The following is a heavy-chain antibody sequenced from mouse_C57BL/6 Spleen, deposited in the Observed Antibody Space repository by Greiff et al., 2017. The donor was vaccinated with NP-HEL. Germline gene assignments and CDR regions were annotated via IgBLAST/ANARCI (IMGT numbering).Heavy chain of an antibody. CDR2: ISSGGSYT. D-gene: IGHD2-12*01. CDR1: GFTFSSYG. Sequence: EVMLVESGGDLVKPGGSLKLSCAASGFTFSSYGMSWVRQTPDKRLEWVATISSGGSYTYYPDSVKGRFTISRDNAKNTLYLQMSSLKSEDTAMYYYARRYDETWFAYWGQGTLVTVSA. CDR3: ARRYDETWFAY. V-gene: IGHV5-6*02. J-gene: IGHJ3*01.